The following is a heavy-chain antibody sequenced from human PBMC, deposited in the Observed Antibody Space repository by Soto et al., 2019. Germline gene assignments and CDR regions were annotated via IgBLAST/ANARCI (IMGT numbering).Heavy chain of an antibody. CDR3: AGTPYTSGLRFDP. CDR2: IYQSGVT. V-gene: IGHV4-30-2*01. D-gene: IGHD6-19*01. CDR1: GDSYSISTYS. J-gene: IGHJ5*02. Sequence: LSLTCNMSGDSYSISTYSWSWIRQPPGKALQWIGFIYQSGVTSYNPSLASRVSISLDRSNNQCSLKLKSVTAADTAVYFCAGTPYTSGLRFDPWGPGTLVTVSS.